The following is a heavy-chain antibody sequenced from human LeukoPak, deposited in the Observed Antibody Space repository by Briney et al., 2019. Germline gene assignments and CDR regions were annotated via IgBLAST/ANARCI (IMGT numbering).Heavy chain of an antibody. Sequence: PSETLSLTCAVYGGSFSGYYWSWIRQPPGKALEWIGYVYYSGSTDYNPSLKSRVTISVDTSKNQFSLNLNSVTAADTAVYYCSASKQLWLRGLFDYWGQGTLVTVST. CDR3: SASKQLWLRGLFDY. V-gene: IGHV4-59*01. CDR1: GGSFSGYY. J-gene: IGHJ4*02. CDR2: VYYSGST. D-gene: IGHD5-12*01.